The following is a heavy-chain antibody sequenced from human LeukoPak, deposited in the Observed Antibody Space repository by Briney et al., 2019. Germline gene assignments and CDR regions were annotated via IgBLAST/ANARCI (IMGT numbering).Heavy chain of an antibody. CDR1: GFTFSSYW. Sequence: PGGSLRLSCAASGFTFSSYWMSWIRQPPGKGLEWIGEINHSGSTNYNPSLKSRVTVSVDTSKNQFSLKLSSVTAADTAVYYCARPAAAGIDYWGQGTLVTVSS. V-gene: IGHV4-34*01. CDR2: INHSGST. CDR3: ARPAAAGIDY. D-gene: IGHD6-13*01. J-gene: IGHJ4*02.